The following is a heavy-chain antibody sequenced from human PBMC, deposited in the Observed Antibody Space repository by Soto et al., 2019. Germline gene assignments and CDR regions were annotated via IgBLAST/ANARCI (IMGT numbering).Heavy chain of an antibody. CDR3: ARDRSYANYYYFYYARDV. CDR2: ISGVDGYS. CDR1: GFTFRNYA. Sequence: EVQLLESGGDLVHPGGSLRLSCAASGFTFRNYAMNWVRQAPGKGLEWVAAISGVDGYSSYIDSVKGRFTISRDDSDKAVYLRMNSLRVEDTAVYYCARDRSYANYYYFYYARDVWGQGTTVTISS. J-gene: IGHJ6*02. V-gene: IGHV3-23*01. D-gene: IGHD3-16*01.